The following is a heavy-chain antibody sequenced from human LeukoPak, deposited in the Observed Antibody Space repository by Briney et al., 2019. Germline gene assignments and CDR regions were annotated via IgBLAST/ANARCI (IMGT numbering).Heavy chain of an antibody. CDR1: GYTFTSYG. Sequence: GASVKVSCKASGYTFTSYGISGVRQAPGQGLEWMGWISAYNGNTNYAQKLQGRVTIPTDTSTSTAYMELRSLRSDDTAVYSCARDMGSFPNWFDPWGQGTLVTVSS. D-gene: IGHD6-6*01. J-gene: IGHJ5*02. CDR3: ARDMGSFPNWFDP. CDR2: ISAYNGNT. V-gene: IGHV1-18*01.